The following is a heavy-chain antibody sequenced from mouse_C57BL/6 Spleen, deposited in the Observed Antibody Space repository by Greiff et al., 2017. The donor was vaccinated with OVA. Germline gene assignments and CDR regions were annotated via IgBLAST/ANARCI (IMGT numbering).Heavy chain of an antibody. J-gene: IGHJ2*01. CDR2: LYPGAGDP. CDR3: ARGDYLGFDD. CDR1: GYAFSSSW. Sequence: QVQLKQSGPELVQPGASVKISCKASGYAFSSSWMNWVKQRPGKGLEWIGRLYPGAGDPAYHGKFKGKAILTADKSSSTAYMQLSSLTSEDSAVYICARGDYLGFDDWGQGTTRTVSS. V-gene: IGHV1-82*01. D-gene: IGHD1-1*01.